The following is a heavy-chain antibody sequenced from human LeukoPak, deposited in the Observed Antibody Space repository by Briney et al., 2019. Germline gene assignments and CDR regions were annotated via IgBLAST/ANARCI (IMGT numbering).Heavy chain of an antibody. V-gene: IGHV1-24*01. CDR1: GYTLTELS. D-gene: IGHD5-12*01. CDR2: FDPEDGET. Sequence: ASVKVSCKVSGYTLTELSMHWVRQAPGKGLEWMGGFDPEDGETIYAQKFQGRVTMTEDTSTDTAYMELSSLRSKDTAVYYCATALAATIKGNYYFDYWGQGTLVTVSS. J-gene: IGHJ4*02. CDR3: ATALAATIKGNYYFDY.